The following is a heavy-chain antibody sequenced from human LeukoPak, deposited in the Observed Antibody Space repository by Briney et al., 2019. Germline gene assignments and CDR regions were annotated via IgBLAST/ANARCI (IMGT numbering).Heavy chain of an antibody. CDR2: IYYSGST. CDR3: ARGLSYDFWSGYHTRYNWFDP. D-gene: IGHD3-3*01. V-gene: IGHV4-59*01. CDR1: GGSISSYY. Sequence: SETLSLTCTVSGGSISSYYWSWIRQPPGKGLEWIGYIYYSGSTNYNPSLKSRVTISVDTSKNQFSLKLSSVTAADTAVYYCARGLSYDFWSGYHTRYNWFDPWGQGTLVTVSS. J-gene: IGHJ5*02.